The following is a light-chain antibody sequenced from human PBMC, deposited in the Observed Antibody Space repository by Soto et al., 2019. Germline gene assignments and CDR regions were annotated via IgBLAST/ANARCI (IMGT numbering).Light chain of an antibody. CDR3: QQYYSYPWT. V-gene: IGKV1-39*01. J-gene: IGKJ1*01. CDR2: GAS. Sequence: DIQMTQSPYSLSTSVGDRVTITCRTGQSVSTYLNWYHQRPVKAPKLLIYGASSLQSGVPSRFSGSGSGTHFTLTISCLQSEDFATYYCQQYYSYPWTFGQGTKVDI. CDR1: QSVSTY.